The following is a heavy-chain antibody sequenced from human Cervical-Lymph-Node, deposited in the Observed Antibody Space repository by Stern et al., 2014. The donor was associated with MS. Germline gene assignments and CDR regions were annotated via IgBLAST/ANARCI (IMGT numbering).Heavy chain of an antibody. CDR1: GGTFSSYA. Sequence: VQLLESGAEVKKPGSSVKVSCKASGGTFSSYAISWVRQAPGQGLEWMGGILPIFGTANYAQKFQGRVTITADESTSTAYMELSSLRSEDTAVYYCAIGDAYYYDSSGYYYGYWGQGTLVTVSS. J-gene: IGHJ4*02. D-gene: IGHD3-22*01. CDR2: ILPIFGTA. V-gene: IGHV1-69*01. CDR3: AIGDAYYYDSSGYYYGY.